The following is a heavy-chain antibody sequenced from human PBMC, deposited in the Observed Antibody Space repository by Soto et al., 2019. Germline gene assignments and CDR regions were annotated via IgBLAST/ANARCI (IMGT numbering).Heavy chain of an antibody. J-gene: IGHJ4*02. D-gene: IGHD4-17*01. CDR3: SRTTTVVKD. Sequence: WGSLRLSWTAAGGTISSYWRSWVSQAPGKGQEWVANIKQDGSEKYYVDSVKGRFTISRDNAKNSLYLQMNSLRAEDTAVYYDSRTTTVVKDWGQGTLVPSPQ. V-gene: IGHV3-7*01. CDR2: IKQDGSEK. CDR1: GGTISSYW.